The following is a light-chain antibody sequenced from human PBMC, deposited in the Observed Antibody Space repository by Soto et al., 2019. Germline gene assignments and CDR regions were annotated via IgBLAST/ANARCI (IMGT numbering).Light chain of an antibody. CDR3: TSYLSSTPFYV. J-gene: IGLJ1*01. CDR1: RTEFDGFDY. Sequence: QSALTQPASVSGSPGQSIAISCTGVRTEFDGFDYVSWYQQHPGQAPQLIIYDVYNRLSGVSHWFSGSKSGDTASLTIFGLQAEDEAYYYCTSYLSSTPFYVFGTGTKVTVL. CDR2: DVY. V-gene: IGLV2-14*03.